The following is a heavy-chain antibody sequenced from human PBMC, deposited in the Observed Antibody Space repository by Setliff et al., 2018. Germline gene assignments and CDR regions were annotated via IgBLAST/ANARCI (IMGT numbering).Heavy chain of an antibody. J-gene: IGHJ5*02. CDR2: VGVSGASS. D-gene: IGHD6-25*01. Sequence: GGSLRLSCAASGFTFSSYAMSWVRQAPGKGLEWVSSVGVSGASSYYADSVKGRFTISRDNSKNTLYLHMNNLRADDTAVFYCVPGRGSWGQGALVTVSS. V-gene: IGHV3-23*01. CDR3: VPGRGS. CDR1: GFTFSSYA.